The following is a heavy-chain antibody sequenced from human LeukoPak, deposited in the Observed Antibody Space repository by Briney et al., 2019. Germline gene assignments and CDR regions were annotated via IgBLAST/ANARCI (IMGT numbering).Heavy chain of an antibody. J-gene: IGHJ4*02. D-gene: IGHD3-22*01. Sequence: GGSLRLSCAASGFTFSSYSMNWVRQAPGKGLEWVSSISSGGSAIYYADSVKGRFTISRDNAKNSLYLQMNSLRAEDTAVYYCAKDHNLPYDSSGFYWGQGTLVTVSS. CDR3: AKDHNLPYDSSGFY. CDR2: ISSGGSAI. CDR1: GFTFSSYS. V-gene: IGHV3-21*04.